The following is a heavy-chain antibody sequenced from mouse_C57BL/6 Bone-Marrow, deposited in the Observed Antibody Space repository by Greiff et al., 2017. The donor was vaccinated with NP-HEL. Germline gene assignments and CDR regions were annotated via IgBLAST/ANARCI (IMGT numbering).Heavy chain of an antibody. Sequence: QVQLQQPGAELVMPGASVKLSCKASGYTFTSYWMHWVKQRPGQGLEWIGEIDPSDSYTNYNQKFKGKSTLTVDKSSSTAYMQLSSLTSEDSAVYYCARPLITTVEGFAYWGQGTLVTVSA. J-gene: IGHJ3*01. CDR3: ARPLITTVEGFAY. CDR2: IDPSDSYT. V-gene: IGHV1-69*01. D-gene: IGHD1-1*01. CDR1: GYTFTSYW.